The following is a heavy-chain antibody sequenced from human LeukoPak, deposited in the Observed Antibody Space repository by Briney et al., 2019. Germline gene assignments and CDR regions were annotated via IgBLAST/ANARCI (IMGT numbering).Heavy chain of an antibody. CDR1: GGTFSSYA. CDR3: ASYGGDSSGYYYFDY. CDR2: IIPIFGTA. J-gene: IGHJ4*02. Sequence: SVKVSCKASGGTFSSYAISWVRQAPGQGLEWMGGIIPIFGTANYAQKSQGRVTITTDESTSTAYMELSSLRSEDTAVYCCASYGGDSSGYYYFDYWGQGTLVTVSS. D-gene: IGHD3-22*01. V-gene: IGHV1-69*05.